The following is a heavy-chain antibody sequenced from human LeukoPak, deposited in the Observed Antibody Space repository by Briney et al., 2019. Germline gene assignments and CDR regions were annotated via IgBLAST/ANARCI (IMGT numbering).Heavy chain of an antibody. Sequence: ASVKVSCKASGYTFTTYAIHWVRQAPGQRLEWMGWINTGNGNTKHSQNFQGRVTITRDTSASTAYMELSSLRSGDTAVYYCARHSLTYPAGFDYWGQGTLVTVSS. D-gene: IGHD2/OR15-2a*01. CDR3: ARHSLTYPAGFDY. J-gene: IGHJ4*02. CDR1: GYTFTTYA. V-gene: IGHV1-3*04. CDR2: INTGNGNT.